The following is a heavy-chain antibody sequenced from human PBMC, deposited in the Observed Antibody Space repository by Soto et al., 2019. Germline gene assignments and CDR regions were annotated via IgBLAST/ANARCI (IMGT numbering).Heavy chain of an antibody. CDR3: SRRYIVGVTGDY. Sequence: EVQLVETGGGMIQPGGSLRLSCAVSGFIVSSNYMSWVRQAPGKGLEWVSLIYSGGTTSYADSVKGRFIISRDSSKNTLFLQMNSLRVEDTAVYYCSRRYIVGVTGDYWGQGTLVTVSS. D-gene: IGHD1-26*01. CDR1: GFIVSSNY. J-gene: IGHJ4*02. V-gene: IGHV3-53*02. CDR2: IYSGGTT.